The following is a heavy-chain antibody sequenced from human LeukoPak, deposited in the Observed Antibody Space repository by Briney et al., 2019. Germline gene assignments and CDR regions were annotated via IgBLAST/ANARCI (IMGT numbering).Heavy chain of an antibody. J-gene: IGHJ5*02. V-gene: IGHV3-30*02. CDR1: GFTFSSYG. CDR2: IRYDGSNK. D-gene: IGHD2-2*01. CDR3: TTEWIVPAAMDNWFDP. Sequence: GGSLRLSCAASGFTFSSYGMHWVRQAPGKGLEWVAFIRYDGSNKYYADSVKGRFTISRDNSKNTLYLQMNSLRAEDTAVYYCTTEWIVPAAMDNWFDPWGQGTLVTVSS.